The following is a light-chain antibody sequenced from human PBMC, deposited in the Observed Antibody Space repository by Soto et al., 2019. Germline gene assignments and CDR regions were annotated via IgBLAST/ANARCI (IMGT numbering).Light chain of an antibody. V-gene: IGKV3-20*01. CDR1: QSVTSGY. CDR3: QQYGSAPGYT. J-gene: IGKJ2*01. CDR2: AAS. Sequence: EIVLTQSPGTLSLSPGERATLSCRASQSVTSGYLAWYQQKPGQAPRLLIYAASSMATGIPERFSGSGSGTDFTLTISRLEPEDFAVYYCQQYGSAPGYTFGQGTKVEIK.